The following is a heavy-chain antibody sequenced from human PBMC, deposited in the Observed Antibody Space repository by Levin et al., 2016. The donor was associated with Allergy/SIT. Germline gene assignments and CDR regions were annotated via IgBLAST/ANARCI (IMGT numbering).Heavy chain of an antibody. J-gene: IGHJ4*02. Sequence: GGSLRLSCAVSGFTFTRYWMSWVRQAPGKGLERVANIKEDGGDENYVDSVKGRFTISRDNAKNSLYLQMDSLRVEDTAVYYCARGRGWTDYWGQGTLVTVSS. V-gene: IGHV3-7*04. CDR2: IKEDGGDE. CDR3: ARGRGWTDY. CDR1: GFTFTRYW. D-gene: IGHD6-19*01.